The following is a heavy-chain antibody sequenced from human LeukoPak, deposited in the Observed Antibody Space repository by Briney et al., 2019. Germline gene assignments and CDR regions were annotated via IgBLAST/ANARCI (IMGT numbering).Heavy chain of an antibody. Sequence: GGSLRLSCAASGFTFSSYGMHWVRQAPGEGLEWVAVIWYDGSNKYYADSVKGRFTISRDNSKNTLYLQMNSLRAEDTAVYYCARDGNYYGMDVWGQGTTVTVPS. J-gene: IGHJ6*02. CDR2: IWYDGSNK. V-gene: IGHV3-33*01. CDR3: ARDGNYYGMDV. CDR1: GFTFSSYG. D-gene: IGHD1-14*01.